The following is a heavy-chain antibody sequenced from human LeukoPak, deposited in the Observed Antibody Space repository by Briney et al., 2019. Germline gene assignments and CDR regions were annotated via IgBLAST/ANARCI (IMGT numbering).Heavy chain of an antibody. J-gene: IGHJ4*02. CDR2: IYGGGNI. D-gene: IGHD2-15*01. Sequence: PGGSLRLSCAASGFTFSSNYMNWVRQAPGKGLEWVSVIYGGGNIYYADSVKGRFTISRDNSKNTLYLQMNSLRAEDTAVYYCARDGTLMVAAEYYFDYWGQGTLVTVSS. V-gene: IGHV3-53*01. CDR3: ARDGTLMVAAEYYFDY. CDR1: GFTFSSNY.